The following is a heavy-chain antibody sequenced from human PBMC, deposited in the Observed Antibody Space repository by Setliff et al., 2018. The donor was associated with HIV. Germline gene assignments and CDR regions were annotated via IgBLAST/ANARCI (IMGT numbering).Heavy chain of an antibody. CDR2: IDPSDSYT. CDR1: GYSFTSYW. CDR3: ASHDYYDSSVYYYRFDY. Sequence: PGESLKISCKGSGYSFTSYWINWVRQMPGKGLEWMGRIDPSDSYTNYNPSFQGHVTISADKSISTAYLQWSSLKASDTAMYYCASHDYYDSSVYYYRFDYWGQGTLVTVPQ. J-gene: IGHJ4*02. V-gene: IGHV5-10-1*01. D-gene: IGHD3-22*01.